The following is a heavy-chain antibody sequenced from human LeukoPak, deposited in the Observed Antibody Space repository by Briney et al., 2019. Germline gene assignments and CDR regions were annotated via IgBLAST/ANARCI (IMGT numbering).Heavy chain of an antibody. Sequence: GASVKVSCKASGGTFSSYAISWVRQAPGQGLEWMGGIIPIFGTANYAQKFQGRVTITADESTSTAYMGLSSLRSEDTAVYYCARDRGPEMNYYYYYGMDVWGQGTTVTVSS. CDR3: ARDRGPEMNYYYYYGMDV. J-gene: IGHJ6*02. D-gene: IGHD3-10*01. CDR2: IIPIFGTA. CDR1: GGTFSSYA. V-gene: IGHV1-69*13.